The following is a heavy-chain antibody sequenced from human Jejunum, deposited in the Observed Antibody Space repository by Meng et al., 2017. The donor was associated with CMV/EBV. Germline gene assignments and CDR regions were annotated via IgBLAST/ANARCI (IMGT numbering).Heavy chain of an antibody. CDR3: ARDTSYGTGSWPDF. D-gene: IGHD3-10*01. CDR2: IYRDGSI. CDR1: GFTVSTNY. J-gene: IGHJ4*01. Sequence: ASGFTVSTNYMSWVRRAPGKGLEWVSVIYRDGSIYYGESVRGRFTISRDISKNTLYLQMNSLRAEDTAVYYCARDTSYGTGSWPDFWGQGTLVTVSS. V-gene: IGHV3-53*01.